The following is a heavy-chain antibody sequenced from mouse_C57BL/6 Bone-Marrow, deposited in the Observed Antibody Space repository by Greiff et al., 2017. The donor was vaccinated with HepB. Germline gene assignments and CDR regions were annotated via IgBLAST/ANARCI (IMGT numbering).Heavy chain of an antibody. CDR3: ARPDGNYRYAMDY. J-gene: IGHJ4*01. V-gene: IGHV2-6*03. D-gene: IGHD2-1*01. CDR1: GFSLTSYG. Sequence: VQGVESGPGLVAPSQSLSITCTVSGFSLTSYGVHWVRQPPGKGLEWLVVIWSDGSTTYNSALKSRLSISKDNSKSQVFLKMNSLQTDDTAMYYCARPDGNYRYAMDYWGQGTSVTVSS. CDR2: IWSDGST.